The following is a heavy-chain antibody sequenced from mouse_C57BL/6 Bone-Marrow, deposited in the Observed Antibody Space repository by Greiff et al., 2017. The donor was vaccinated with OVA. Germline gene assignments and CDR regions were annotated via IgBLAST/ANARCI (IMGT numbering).Heavy chain of an antibody. Sequence: VQLQQSGAELVRPGTSVKVSCKASGYAFTNYLIEWVKQRPGQGLEWIGVINPGSGGTNYNEKFKGKATLTADKSSSTAYMQLSSLTSEDSAVXFWASAGLWALYYDGSGYDRFDVWGTGTTVTVSS. CDR1: GYAFTNYL. CDR3: ASAGLWALYYDGSGYDRFDV. J-gene: IGHJ1*03. CDR2: INPGSGGT. V-gene: IGHV1-54*01. D-gene: IGHD1-1*01.